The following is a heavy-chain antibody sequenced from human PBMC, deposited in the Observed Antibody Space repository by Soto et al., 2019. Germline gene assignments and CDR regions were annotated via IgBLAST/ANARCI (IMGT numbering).Heavy chain of an antibody. CDR1: GGSMSSGGYS. Sequence: SETLSLTCAVSGGSMSSGGYSWSWIRQPPGKGLEWIGYIYHSGSTYYNPSLKSRATISVDRSKNQFSLKLSSVTAADTAVYYCARARHSGYDRTIDYWGQGTQVTVSS. CDR2: IYHSGST. J-gene: IGHJ4*02. CDR3: ARARHSGYDRTIDY. D-gene: IGHD5-12*01. V-gene: IGHV4-30-2*01.